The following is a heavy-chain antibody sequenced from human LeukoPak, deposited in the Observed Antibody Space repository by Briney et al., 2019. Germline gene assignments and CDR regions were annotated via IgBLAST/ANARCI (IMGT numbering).Heavy chain of an antibody. Sequence: GGSLGLSCAASGFSFSYYTMHWVRQAPGKGLEWVSSITSGSNYMYYADSVKGRFTISRDNAKNSLFLQLNSLRAEDTAVYFCARDYGDPYAFDIWGQGTMVTVSS. D-gene: IGHD4-17*01. CDR1: GFSFSYYT. V-gene: IGHV3-21*01. CDR3: ARDYGDPYAFDI. CDR2: ITSGSNYM. J-gene: IGHJ3*02.